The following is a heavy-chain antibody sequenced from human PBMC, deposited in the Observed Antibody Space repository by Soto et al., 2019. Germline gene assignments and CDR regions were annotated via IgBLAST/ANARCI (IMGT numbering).Heavy chain of an antibody. D-gene: IGHD3-22*01. Sequence: VGSLRLSCAASGFTFSSYGMHWVRQAPGKGLEWVAVIWYDGSNKYYADSVKGRFTISRDNSKNTLYLQMNSLRAEDTAVYYCARVKWLLKAGAFDIWGQGTMVTVSS. CDR3: ARVKWLLKAGAFDI. V-gene: IGHV3-33*01. CDR1: GFTFSSYG. CDR2: IWYDGSNK. J-gene: IGHJ3*02.